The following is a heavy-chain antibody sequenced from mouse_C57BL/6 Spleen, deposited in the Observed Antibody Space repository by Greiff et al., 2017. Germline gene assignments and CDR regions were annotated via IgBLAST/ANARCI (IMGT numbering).Heavy chain of an antibody. V-gene: IGHV1-26*01. CDR1: GYTFTDYY. CDR3: ARDGYDPLYYFDY. J-gene: IGHJ2*01. CDR2: INPNNGGT. Sequence: VQLQQSGPELVKPGASVKISCKASGYTFTDYYMNWVKQSHGKSLEWIGDINPNNGGTSYNQKFKGKATLTVDKSSSTAYMELRSLTSEDSAVYYCARDGYDPLYYFDYWGQGTTLTVSS. D-gene: IGHD2-2*01.